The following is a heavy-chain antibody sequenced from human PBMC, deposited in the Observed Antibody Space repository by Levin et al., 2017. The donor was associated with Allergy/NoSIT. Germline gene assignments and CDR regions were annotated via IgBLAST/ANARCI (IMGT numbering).Heavy chain of an antibody. Sequence: GGSLRLSCAASGFTFSSYAMSWVRQAPGKGLEWVSAISGSGGSTYYADSVKGRFTISRDNSKNTLYLQMNSLRAEDTAVYYTLGYCSSTSCYTAFDIWGQGTMVTVSS. CDR3: LGYCSSTSCYTAFDI. J-gene: IGHJ3*02. D-gene: IGHD2-2*02. CDR2: ISGSGGST. V-gene: IGHV3-23*01. CDR1: GFTFSSYA.